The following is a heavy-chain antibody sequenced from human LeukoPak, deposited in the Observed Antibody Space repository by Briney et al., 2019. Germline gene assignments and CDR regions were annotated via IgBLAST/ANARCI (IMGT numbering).Heavy chain of an antibody. CDR1: GGSISRYY. V-gene: IGHV4-59*01. CDR2: IYSGNT. D-gene: IGHD1-26*01. J-gene: IGHJ5*02. Sequence: SETLSLTCTVSGGSISRYYWSWIRQPPGKGLEWIGYIYSGNTNYNPSLKSRVTISVDTSKNQFSLELNSVTPADTAVYYCARGGNYWPQWWFDPWGRGTLVSVSS. CDR3: ARGGNYWPQWWFDP.